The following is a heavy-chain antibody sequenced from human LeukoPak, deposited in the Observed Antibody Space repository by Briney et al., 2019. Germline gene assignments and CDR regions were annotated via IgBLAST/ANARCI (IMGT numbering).Heavy chain of an antibody. J-gene: IGHJ4*02. CDR1: GFTFSSYW. D-gene: IGHD3-10*01. V-gene: IGHV3-53*04. CDR3: ARYSGNYYTHFDY. CDR2: IYSGGST. Sequence: GGSLRLSCAASGFTFSSYWMGWVRQAPGKGLEWVSVIYSGGSTYYADSVKGRFTISRHNSKNTLYLQMNSLRAEDTAVYYCARYSGNYYTHFDYWGQGTLVTVSS.